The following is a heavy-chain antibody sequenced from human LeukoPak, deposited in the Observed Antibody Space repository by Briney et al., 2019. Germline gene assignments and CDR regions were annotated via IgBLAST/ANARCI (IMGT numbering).Heavy chain of an antibody. CDR2: ISWNSGSI. D-gene: IGHD2/OR15-2a*01. Sequence: GRSLRLSCAASGFTFDDYAMHWVRQAPGKGLEWVSGISWNSGSIGYADSVKGRFTISRDNAKNSLYLQMNSLRAEDMALYYCARDHFYTPTNWFDPWGQGTLVTVSS. CDR1: GFTFDDYA. J-gene: IGHJ5*02. CDR3: ARDHFYTPTNWFDP. V-gene: IGHV3-9*03.